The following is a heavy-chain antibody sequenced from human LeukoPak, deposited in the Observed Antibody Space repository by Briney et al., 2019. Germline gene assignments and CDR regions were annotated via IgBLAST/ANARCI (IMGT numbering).Heavy chain of an antibody. D-gene: IGHD5-12*01. CDR1: GFTFSSYG. CDR2: IRYDGSNK. V-gene: IGHV3-30*02. J-gene: IGHJ5*02. CDR3: ATGADSGYDPLHP. Sequence: GGSLRLSCAASGFTFSSYGMHWVRQAPGKGLEWVAFIRYDGSNKYYADSVKGRFTISRDNSKNTLYLQMNSLRAEDTALYYCATGADSGYDPLHPWGQGTLVTVSS.